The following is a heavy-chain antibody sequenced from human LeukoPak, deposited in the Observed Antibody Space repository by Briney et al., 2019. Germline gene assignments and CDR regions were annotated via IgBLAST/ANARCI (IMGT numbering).Heavy chain of an antibody. J-gene: IGHJ4*02. CDR1: GFNITNYY. CDR2: IYSDGTT. Sequence: GGSLRLSCAASGFNITNYYMSWVRQAPGKGLEWVSVIYSDGTTYYADSVKGRFTISRDNSNSAVSLQMNSLRVDDTAVYYCARASWGYDFDCWGQGTLVTVSS. D-gene: IGHD7-27*01. V-gene: IGHV3-53*01. CDR3: ARASWGYDFDC.